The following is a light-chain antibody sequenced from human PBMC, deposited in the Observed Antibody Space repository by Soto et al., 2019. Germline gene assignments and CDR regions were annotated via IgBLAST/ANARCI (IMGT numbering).Light chain of an antibody. CDR2: KAS. Sequence: DIQMTQSPSTLSASVGDRVTITCRARQSISSWLAWYQQKPGKAPKLLIYKASTLQSGVPSRFSGSGSGTEFTLTITSLQPDDFATYYCQQYNNYLAFGQGTKVEIK. J-gene: IGKJ1*01. V-gene: IGKV1-5*03. CDR3: QQYNNYLA. CDR1: QSISSW.